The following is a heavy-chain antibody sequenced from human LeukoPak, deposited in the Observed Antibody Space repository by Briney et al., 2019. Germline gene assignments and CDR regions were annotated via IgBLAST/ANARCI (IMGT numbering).Heavy chain of an antibody. CDR2: INPNSGGT. Sequence: GASVKVSCKSSGYTFTGYYMHWVRQAPGQGLEWMGWINPNSGGTSYAQKFQGRVTMTRDTSISTAYMELSRLRSDDTAVYYRARSISSRVGIFDYWGQGTLVTVSS. J-gene: IGHJ4*02. D-gene: IGHD6-13*01. CDR1: GYTFTGYY. CDR3: ARSISSRVGIFDY. V-gene: IGHV1-2*02.